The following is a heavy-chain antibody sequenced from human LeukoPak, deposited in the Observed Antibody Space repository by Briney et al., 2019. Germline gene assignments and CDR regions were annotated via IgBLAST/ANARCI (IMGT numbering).Heavy chain of an antibody. Sequence: SVKVSCKASGGTFSSYAISWVRQAPGQGLEWMGGIIPIFGTANYAQKFQGRVTITADKSTSTAYMELSSLRSEDTAAYYCARDDSSQALDYWGQGTLVTVSS. CDR2: IIPIFGTA. CDR1: GGTFSSYA. D-gene: IGHD6-19*01. CDR3: ARDDSSQALDY. V-gene: IGHV1-69*06. J-gene: IGHJ4*02.